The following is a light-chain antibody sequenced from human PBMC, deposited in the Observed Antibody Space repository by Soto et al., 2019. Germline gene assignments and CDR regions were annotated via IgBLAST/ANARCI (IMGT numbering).Light chain of an antibody. J-gene: IGKJ1*01. V-gene: IGKV1-27*01. CDR3: QQYSTYPWT. CDR2: AAS. Sequence: DIQMTQSPSSLSGAVGDSVTITCRASQGISNYLAWYQQKPGKVPKLLIYAASTLQSGVPSRFSGSGSATEFTLTISSLQPDDFATYYCQQYSTYPWTFGQGTKVDIK. CDR1: QGISNY.